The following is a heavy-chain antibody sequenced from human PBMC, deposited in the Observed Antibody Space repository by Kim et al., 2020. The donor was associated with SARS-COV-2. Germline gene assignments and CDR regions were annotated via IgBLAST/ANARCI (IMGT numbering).Heavy chain of an antibody. CDR3: ARALDILTGYYSEPVFFD. Sequence: SETLSLTCAVYGGSFSGYYWSWIRQPPGKGLEWIGEINHSGSTNYNPSLKSRVTISVDTSKNQFSLKLSSVTAADTAVYYCARALDILTGYYSEPVFFD. CDR1: GGSFSGYY. V-gene: IGHV4-34*01. CDR2: INHSGST. D-gene: IGHD3-9*01. J-gene: IGHJ4*01.